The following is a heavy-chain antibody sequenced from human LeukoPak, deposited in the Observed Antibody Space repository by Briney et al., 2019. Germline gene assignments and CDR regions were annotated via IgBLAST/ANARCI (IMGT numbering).Heavy chain of an antibody. CDR3: ASSVATYDAFDI. J-gene: IGHJ3*02. Sequence: SETLSLTCTVSGVSISSYYWSWIRQPPGKGLEWIANIHNSGNTNYNPSLRSRVTISLDTSKNQFSLKLSSVTAADTAVYYCASSVATYDAFDIWGQGTMVTVSS. CDR2: IHNSGNT. V-gene: IGHV4-59*12. CDR1: GVSISSYY. D-gene: IGHD5-12*01.